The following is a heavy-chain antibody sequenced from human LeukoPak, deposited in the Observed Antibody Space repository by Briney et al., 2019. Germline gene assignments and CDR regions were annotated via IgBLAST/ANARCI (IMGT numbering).Heavy chain of an antibody. CDR1: GNSISFSSYW. Sequence: PGRSLRLSCAASGNSISFSSYWMHWARQAPGKGLEWVSTISTTSSHLYYADSVKGRFTTSRDNAKDSLYLHMSSLRVEDTAVYYCARNFESWGQGTLVTVSS. V-gene: IGHV3-21*01. CDR3: ARNFES. CDR2: ISTTSSHL. J-gene: IGHJ5*01.